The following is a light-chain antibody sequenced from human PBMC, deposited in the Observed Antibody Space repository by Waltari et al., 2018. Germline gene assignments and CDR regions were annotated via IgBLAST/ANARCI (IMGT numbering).Light chain of an antibody. CDR3: SSYTSSSTLHV. CDR1: SSDVGGYNY. J-gene: IGLJ1*01. V-gene: IGLV2-14*01. Sequence: QSALTQPASVSGSPGQSITISCTGTSSDVGGYNYVSWYQQHPGKAPKLMIYDVSNRPSGVSNRVSGSKSGNTASLTISGLQAEDEADDYCSSYTSSSTLHVFGTGTKVTVL. CDR2: DVS.